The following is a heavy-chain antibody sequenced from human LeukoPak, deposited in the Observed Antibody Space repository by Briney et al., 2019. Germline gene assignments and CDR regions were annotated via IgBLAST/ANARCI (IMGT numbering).Heavy chain of an antibody. J-gene: IGHJ3*02. CDR1: GYTFTGYY. CDR2: INPNSGGT. Sequence: ASVKVSCEASGYTFTGYYMHWVRQAPGQGLEWMGWINPNSGGTNYAQKFQGRVTMTRDTSISTAYMELSRLRSDDTAVYYCATLYYDILTGYFDAFDIWGQGTMVTVSS. D-gene: IGHD3-9*01. CDR3: ATLYYDILTGYFDAFDI. V-gene: IGHV1-2*02.